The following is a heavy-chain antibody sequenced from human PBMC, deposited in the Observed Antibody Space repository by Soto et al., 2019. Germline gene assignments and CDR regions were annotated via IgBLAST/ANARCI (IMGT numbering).Heavy chain of an antibody. CDR1: GGTISSYY. D-gene: IGHD6-6*01. CDR2: IYYSGST. J-gene: IGHJ4*02. Sequence: SETLSLTCTVSGGTISSYYWSWIRQPPGKGLEWIGYIYYSGSTNYNPSLKSRVTISVDTSKNQFSLKLSSVTAADTAVYYCARGLEYSSSVIDYWGQGTLVTVSS. V-gene: IGHV4-59*01. CDR3: ARGLEYSSSVIDY.